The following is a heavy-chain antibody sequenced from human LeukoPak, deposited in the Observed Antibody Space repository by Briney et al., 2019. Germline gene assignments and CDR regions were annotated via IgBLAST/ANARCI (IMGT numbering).Heavy chain of an antibody. Sequence: GGSLRLSCATSGFTFSVYYMSWIRQAPGKGLEWVSYISSSGSTIYYADSVKGRFTISRDNAKNSLYLQMNSLRAEDTAVYYCARESRYCSGGSCYYRERYFDYWGQGTLVTVSS. J-gene: IGHJ4*02. D-gene: IGHD2-15*01. CDR3: ARESRYCSGGSCYYRERYFDY. V-gene: IGHV3-11*01. CDR2: ISSSGSTI. CDR1: GFTFSVYY.